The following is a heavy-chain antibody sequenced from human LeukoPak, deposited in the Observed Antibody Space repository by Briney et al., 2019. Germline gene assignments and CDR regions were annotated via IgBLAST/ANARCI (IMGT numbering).Heavy chain of an antibody. CDR2: ISGSGGST. V-gene: IGHV3-23*01. CDR1: GFTFSSYA. Sequence: GGSLRLSCAASGFTFSSYAMSWVRQAPGKGLEWASAISGSGGSTYYADSVKGRFTISRDNSKNTLYLQMNSLRAEDTAVYYCAKDYYDSSGYYNWFDPWGQGTLVTVSS. J-gene: IGHJ5*02. D-gene: IGHD3-22*01. CDR3: AKDYYDSSGYYNWFDP.